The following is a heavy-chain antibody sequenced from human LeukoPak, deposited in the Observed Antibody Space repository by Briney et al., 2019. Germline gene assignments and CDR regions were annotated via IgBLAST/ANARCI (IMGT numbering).Heavy chain of an antibody. Sequence: SETLSLTCTVSGGSISSGSYYWGWIRQPPGKGLEWIGSIYYSGSTYYNPSLKSRVTISVDTSKNQFSLKLSSVTAADTAVYYCASLVFQNFWSGYNYYMDVWGKGTTVTVSS. CDR3: ASLVFQNFWSGYNYYMDV. CDR2: IYYSGST. V-gene: IGHV4-39*07. J-gene: IGHJ6*03. CDR1: GGSISSGSYY. D-gene: IGHD3-3*01.